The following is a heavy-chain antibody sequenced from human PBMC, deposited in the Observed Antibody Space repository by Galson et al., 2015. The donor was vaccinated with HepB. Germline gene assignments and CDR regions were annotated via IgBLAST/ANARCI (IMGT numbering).Heavy chain of an antibody. V-gene: IGHV1-69*06. CDR3: ARAYSSGYYQNITSGYYGMAV. D-gene: IGHD3-22*01. CDR1: GGTFSSYA. Sequence: QSGAEVKKPGESLKISCKASGGTFSSYAISWVRQAPGQGLEWMGGIIPIFGTANYAQKFQGRVTITADKSTSTAYMELSSLRSEDTAVYYCARAYSSGYYQNITSGYYGMAVWGQGTMVTVSS. J-gene: IGHJ6*02. CDR2: IIPIFGTA.